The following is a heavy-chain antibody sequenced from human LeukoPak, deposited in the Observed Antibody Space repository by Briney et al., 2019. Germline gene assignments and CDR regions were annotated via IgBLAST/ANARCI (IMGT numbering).Heavy chain of an antibody. CDR1: GYTFTSYY. V-gene: IGHV1-46*01. CDR2: INPSGGST. J-gene: IGHJ5*02. CDR3: ARDNSVEDTAWWFDP. Sequence: ASVKVSCKASGYTFTSYYMHCVRQAPGQGLEWMGIINPSGGSTSYAQKFQGRVTMTRDMSTSTDYMELSSLRSEDTAVYYCARDNSVEDTAWWFDPWGQGNLVTVSS. D-gene: IGHD4-23*01.